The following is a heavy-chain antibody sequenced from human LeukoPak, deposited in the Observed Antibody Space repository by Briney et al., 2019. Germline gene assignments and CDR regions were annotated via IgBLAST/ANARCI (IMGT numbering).Heavy chain of an antibody. V-gene: IGHV4-34*01. D-gene: IGHD4-17*01. CDR2: INHSGST. CDR3: ARGYGDYVYYFDY. J-gene: IGHJ4*02. Sequence: KPSETLSLTCAVYGGSFSGYYWSWIRQPPGKGLEWIGEINHSGSTNYNPSLKSRVTISVDTSKNQFSLKLSSVTAADTAVYYCARGYGDYVYYFDYWGQGTLVTVSS. CDR1: GGSFSGYY.